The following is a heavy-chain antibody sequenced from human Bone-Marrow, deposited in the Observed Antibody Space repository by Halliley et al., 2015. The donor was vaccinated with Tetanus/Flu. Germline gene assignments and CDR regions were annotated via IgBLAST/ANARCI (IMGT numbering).Heavy chain of an antibody. Sequence: QLVQSGTEVKRPGASVRVSCKASGYTFSSHDISWVRQAPGRGLEWMGWMNPNSGNTGYTQKFHDRVTMTRNTSINTAYMELRYLRSDDPAVYYCARGGGGWELQGAFDIWGQGTRVAVSS. D-gene: IGHD1-26*01. V-gene: IGHV1-8*01. CDR1: GYTFSSHD. CDR3: ARGGGGWELQGAFDI. CDR2: MNPNSGNT. J-gene: IGHJ3*02.